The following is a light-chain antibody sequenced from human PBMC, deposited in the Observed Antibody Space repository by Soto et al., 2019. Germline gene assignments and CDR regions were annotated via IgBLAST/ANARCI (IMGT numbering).Light chain of an antibody. CDR2: DAS. J-gene: IGKJ2*01. Sequence: DIVMTQSPLSLTVTPGEPASISCRSSRSLLSGNGHHYLDWYLQKPGQSPQLLIYDASTLESGGPSGFSGSGSGTEFTLTISSLQPDDSATYYCQQYNSYPYTFGQGTKLEIK. CDR1: RSLLSGNGHHY. V-gene: IGKV2-28*01. CDR3: QQYNSYPYT.